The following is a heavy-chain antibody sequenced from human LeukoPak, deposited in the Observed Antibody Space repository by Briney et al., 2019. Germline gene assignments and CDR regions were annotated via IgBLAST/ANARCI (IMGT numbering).Heavy chain of an antibody. CDR1: GGSISSGGYY. Sequence: PSETLSLTCTVSGGSISSGGYYWSWIRQHPGKGLEWIGYIYYSGSTYYNLSLKSRVTISVDTSKNQLSLKLSSVTAADTAVYYCARRAQAIAAAGTRWIDYWGQGTLVTVSS. V-gene: IGHV4-31*03. D-gene: IGHD6-13*01. CDR2: IYYSGST. J-gene: IGHJ4*02. CDR3: ARRAQAIAAAGTRWIDY.